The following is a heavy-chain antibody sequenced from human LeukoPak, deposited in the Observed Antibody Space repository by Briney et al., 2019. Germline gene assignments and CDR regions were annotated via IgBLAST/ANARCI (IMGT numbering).Heavy chain of an antibody. CDR2: INAGNGNT. Sequence: ASVKVSCKASGYTFTSFAMHWVRQAPGQRLEWMGWINAGNGNTKYSQKFQGRVTITRDTSASTAYMELSSLRSEDTAVYYCARRELSENPYYYYGMDVWGQGTTVTVSS. CDR1: GYTFTSFA. J-gene: IGHJ6*02. CDR3: ARRELSENPYYYYGMDV. D-gene: IGHD3-16*02. V-gene: IGHV1-3*01.